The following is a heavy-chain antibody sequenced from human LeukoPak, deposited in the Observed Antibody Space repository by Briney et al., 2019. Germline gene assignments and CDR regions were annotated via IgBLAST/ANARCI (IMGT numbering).Heavy chain of an antibody. Sequence: PGGSLRLSCAASGFTFSSYGMHWVRQAPGKGLEWVAVIWYDGSNKYYADSVKGRFTISRDNSKNTLYLQMNSLRAEDTAVYYCARRGDCSSTSCLYFDYWGQGTLVTVSS. CDR3: ARRGDCSSTSCLYFDY. D-gene: IGHD2-2*01. CDR2: IWYDGSNK. J-gene: IGHJ4*02. V-gene: IGHV3-33*08. CDR1: GFTFSSYG.